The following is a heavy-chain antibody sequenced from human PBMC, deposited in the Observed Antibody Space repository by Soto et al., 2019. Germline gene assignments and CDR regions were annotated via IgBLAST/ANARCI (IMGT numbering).Heavy chain of an antibody. J-gene: IGHJ4*02. CDR2: ISYDGSNK. CDR3: ARENGDYVYFDY. CDR1: GFTFSSYA. V-gene: IGHV3-30-3*01. D-gene: IGHD4-17*01. Sequence: QVQLVESGGGVVQPGRSLRLSCAAPGFTFSSYAMHWVRQAPGKGLEWVAVISYDGSNKYYADSVKGRFTISRDNSKNTLYLQMNSLRAEDTAVYYCARENGDYVYFDYWGQGTLVTVSS.